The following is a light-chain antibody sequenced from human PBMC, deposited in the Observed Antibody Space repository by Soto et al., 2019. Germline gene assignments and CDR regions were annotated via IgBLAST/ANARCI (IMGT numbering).Light chain of an antibody. V-gene: IGKV3D-20*02. Sequence: IVLTQSPGTLSLSPGERATLSCRASQSVSSSSLVWYQQRPGQAPRLLIYGASSRATGIPDRISGSGSGTDFTLTISSLEPEDFALYYCQQHINWPLTFGGGTKVEIK. J-gene: IGKJ4*01. CDR1: QSVSSSS. CDR2: GAS. CDR3: QQHINWPLT.